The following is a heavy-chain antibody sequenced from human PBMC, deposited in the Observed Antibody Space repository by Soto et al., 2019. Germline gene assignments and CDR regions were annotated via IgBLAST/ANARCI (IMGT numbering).Heavy chain of an antibody. Sequence: KTSETLSLTCTVSGGSISSVDYYWSWIRQPPGKGLEWVGHIHYSRGTDYDPSLKSRLTISLDTSKNLFSLKLSSVTVADTAVYYCARVRLQWFREHLYYYYGMDVWGQGTTVTVSS. CDR3: ARVRLQWFREHLYYYYGMDV. J-gene: IGHJ6*02. CDR1: GGSISSVDYY. V-gene: IGHV4-30-4*01. D-gene: IGHD3-10*01. CDR2: IHYSRGT.